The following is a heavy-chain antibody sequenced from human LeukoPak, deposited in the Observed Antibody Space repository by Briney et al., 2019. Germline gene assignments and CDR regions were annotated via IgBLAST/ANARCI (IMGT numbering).Heavy chain of an antibody. J-gene: IGHJ3*02. CDR2: IKQDGSEK. V-gene: IGHV3-7*03. D-gene: IGHD3-10*01. Sequence: GGSLRLSCAASGFTFSSYWMSWVRQAPGKGLEWVANIKQDGSEKYYVDSVKGRFTISRDNAKNSLYLQMNSLRAEDTAVYYCAKDYGSGRRAFDIWGQGTMVTVSS. CDR1: GFTFSSYW. CDR3: AKDYGSGRRAFDI.